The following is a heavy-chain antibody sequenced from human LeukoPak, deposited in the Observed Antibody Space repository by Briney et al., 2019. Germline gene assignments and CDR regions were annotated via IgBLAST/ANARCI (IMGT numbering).Heavy chain of an antibody. V-gene: IGHV3-53*01. D-gene: IGHD1-26*01. CDR1: GFTVSSNY. CDR2: IYSGGST. CDR3: ARVRVFGGSYHHDYYYGMDV. Sequence: GGSLRLSCAASGFTVSSNYMSWVRQAPGKGLEWVSVIYSGGSTYYADSVKGRFTISRDNSKNTLYLQMNSLRAEDTAVYYCARVRVFGGSYHHDYYYGMDVWGQGTTVTVS. J-gene: IGHJ6*02.